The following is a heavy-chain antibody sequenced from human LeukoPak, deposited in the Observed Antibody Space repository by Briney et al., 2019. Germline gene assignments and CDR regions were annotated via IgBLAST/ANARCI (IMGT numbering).Heavy chain of an antibody. V-gene: IGHV3-30-3*01. J-gene: IGHJ4*02. Sequence: GGSLRLSCAASGFTFSSYAMHWVRQAPGKGLEWVAVISYDGSNKYYADSVKGRFTISRDNSKNTLYLQMNSLRAEDTAVYYCARVGSYSYFDYWGQGTLDTVSS. CDR3: ARVGSYSYFDY. D-gene: IGHD1-26*01. CDR2: ISYDGSNK. CDR1: GFTFSSYA.